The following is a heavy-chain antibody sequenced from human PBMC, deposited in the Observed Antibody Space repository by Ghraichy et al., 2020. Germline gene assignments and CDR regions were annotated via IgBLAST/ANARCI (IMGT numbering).Heavy chain of an antibody. Sequence: GGSLRLSCAASGFTFSAYAMSWVRQAPGKGLEWVSTITSNSANTYYADSVKGRFTISRDNYKSTVYLQMSSLRDDDTAVYYCAKTHYSGWFYDKWGQGTLCTVSS. CDR3: AKTHYSGWFYDK. D-gene: IGHD6-13*01. V-gene: IGHV3-23*01. J-gene: IGHJ4*02. CDR2: ITSNSANT. CDR1: GFTFSAYA.